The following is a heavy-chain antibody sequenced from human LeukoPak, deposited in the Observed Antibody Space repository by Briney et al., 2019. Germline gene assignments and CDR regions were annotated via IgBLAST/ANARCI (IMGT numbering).Heavy chain of an antibody. J-gene: IGHJ6*03. V-gene: IGHV4-39*01. CDR2: IYYSWST. D-gene: IGHD6-6*01. Sequence: SETLSLTCTVSGGSISSSSYYWGWIRQPPGKGLEWIGSIYYSWSTYYNPSLKSRVTISVDTSKNQFSLKLSSVTAADTAVYYCARRSEQLVGEYYYYYYYMDVWGKGTTVTVPS. CDR1: GGSISSSSYY. CDR3: ARRSEQLVGEYYYYYYYMDV.